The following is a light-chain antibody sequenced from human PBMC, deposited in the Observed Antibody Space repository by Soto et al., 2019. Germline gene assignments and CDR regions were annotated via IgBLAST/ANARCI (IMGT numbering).Light chain of an antibody. CDR1: QSISSW. CDR3: QQYNSYPWT. Sequence: DIQMTQSPSTLSASVGDRVTITCRASQSISSWLAWYQQKPGKAPNLLIHKASSLESGVPSRFSGSGSGTDFTLTISNLQPDDFATYYCQQYNSYPWTFGQGTKVDIK. J-gene: IGKJ1*01. CDR2: KAS. V-gene: IGKV1-5*03.